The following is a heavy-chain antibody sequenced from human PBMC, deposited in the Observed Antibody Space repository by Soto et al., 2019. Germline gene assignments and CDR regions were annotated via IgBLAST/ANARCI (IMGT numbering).Heavy chain of an antibody. CDR1: GDSVSSNSAA. J-gene: IGHJ6*02. CDR2: TYYRSKWYN. V-gene: IGHV6-1*01. D-gene: IGHD3-3*01. CDR3: ARGKDEFWSGYRDKYGMDV. Sequence: SQTLSLTCAISGDSVSSNSAAWNWIRQSPSRGLEWLGRTYYRSKWYNDYAVSVKSRITINPDTSKNQFSLQLNSVTPEDTAVYYCARGKDEFWSGYRDKYGMDVWGQGTTVTVSS.